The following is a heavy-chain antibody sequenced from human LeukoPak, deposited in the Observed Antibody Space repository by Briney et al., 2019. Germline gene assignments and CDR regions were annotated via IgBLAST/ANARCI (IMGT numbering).Heavy chain of an antibody. V-gene: IGHV1-24*01. J-gene: IGHJ5*02. CDR3: ATDFLGFDP. D-gene: IGHD2/OR15-2a*01. CDR2: FDHEDGEP. CDR1: GSTLTELS. Sequence: ASVKVSCKVSGSTLTELSMHWVRQAPGEGLEWMGGFDHEDGEPIYAQKFQGRVTMTEDTSTDTVHMELSSLRSEDTAVYYCATDFLGFDPWGQGTLVTVSS.